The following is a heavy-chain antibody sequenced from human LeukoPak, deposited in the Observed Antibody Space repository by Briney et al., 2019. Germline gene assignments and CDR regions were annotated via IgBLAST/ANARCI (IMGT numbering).Heavy chain of an antibody. V-gene: IGHV6-1*01. D-gene: IGHD3-22*01. J-gene: IGHJ4*02. CDR3: ARTRSSGYLTFDY. Sequence: SQTLSLTCAISGDSVSSNSAAWNWIRQSPSRGLEWLGRTYYRSKWYYDYAVAVKSRISINPDTSKNQFSLQLSSVTPEDTAVYYCARTRSSGYLTFDYWGQGILVTVSS. CDR2: TYYRSKWYY. CDR1: GDSVSSNSAA.